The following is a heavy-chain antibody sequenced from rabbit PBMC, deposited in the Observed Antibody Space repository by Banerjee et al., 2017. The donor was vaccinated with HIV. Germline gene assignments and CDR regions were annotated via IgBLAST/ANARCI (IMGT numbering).Heavy chain of an antibody. V-gene: IGHV1S45*01. D-gene: IGHD6-1*01. Sequence: QQQLEESGGDLVKPEGSLTLTCKASGFSFSSGYWICWVRKAPGKGLEWIACIDAGSSGKTYYASWAKGRFTISKTSSTTVTLQMTSLTAADTATYFCARDTYGYAGYAYAFNLWGPGTLVTVS. CDR3: ARDTYGYAGYAYAFNL. J-gene: IGHJ4*01. CDR1: GFSFSSGYW. CDR2: IDAGSSGKT.